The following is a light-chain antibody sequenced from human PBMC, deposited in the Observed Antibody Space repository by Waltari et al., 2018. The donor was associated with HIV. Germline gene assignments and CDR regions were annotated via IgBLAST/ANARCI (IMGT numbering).Light chain of an antibody. Sequence: QSVLTQTPSLSGTPGQRVTLSCSGGSSNIGSNTLNWYQQFPGTAPRLLIYSNNQRPSGVPDRFSGSKSGTSASLVISELQSQDEADYHCAAWDDSLHGELFGGGTKLTVL. J-gene: IGLJ2*01. CDR3: AAWDDSLHGEL. CDR1: SSNIGSNT. CDR2: SNN. V-gene: IGLV1-44*01.